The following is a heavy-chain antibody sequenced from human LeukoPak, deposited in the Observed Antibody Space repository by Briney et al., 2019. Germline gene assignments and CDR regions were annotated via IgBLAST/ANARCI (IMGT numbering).Heavy chain of an antibody. CDR3: AKDRGYNYDSSGYYFDY. J-gene: IGHJ4*02. D-gene: IGHD3-22*01. CDR1: GFTFSSYA. Sequence: GRSLRLSCAASGFTFSSYAMHWVRQAPGKGLEWVSAISGSGGSTYYADSVKGRFTISRDNSKNTLYLQMNSLRAEDTAVYYCAKDRGYNYDSSGYYFDYWGQGTLVTVSS. V-gene: IGHV3-23*01. CDR2: ISGSGGST.